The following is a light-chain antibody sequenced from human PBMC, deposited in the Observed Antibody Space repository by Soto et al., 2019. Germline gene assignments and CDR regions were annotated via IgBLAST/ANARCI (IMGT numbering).Light chain of an antibody. CDR1: SSNIGAGYD. CDR2: GNN. J-gene: IGLJ2*01. CDR3: QSYDSSLSGVV. V-gene: IGLV1-40*01. Sequence: QSVLTQPPSVSGAPGQRVTISCTGSSSNIGAGYDVHWYQQLPGTAPKLLIYGNNNRPSGVPDRFSGSKSGTSASLAITGLQAEDEADYYYQSYDSSLSGVVFGGGTKVTVL.